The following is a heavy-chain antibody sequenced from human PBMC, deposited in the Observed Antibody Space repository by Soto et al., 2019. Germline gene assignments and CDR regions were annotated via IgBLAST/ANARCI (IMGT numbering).Heavy chain of an antibody. Sequence: SVKVSCKASGGTFSSYTISWVRQAPGQGLEWMGRIIPILGIANYAQKFQGRVTITAGKSTSTAYMELSSLRSEDTAVYYCARRFNSGSYLWGQGTLVTSPQ. J-gene: IGHJ5*02. CDR2: IIPILGIA. V-gene: IGHV1-69*02. CDR3: ARRFNSGSYL. CDR1: GGTFSSYT. D-gene: IGHD1-26*01.